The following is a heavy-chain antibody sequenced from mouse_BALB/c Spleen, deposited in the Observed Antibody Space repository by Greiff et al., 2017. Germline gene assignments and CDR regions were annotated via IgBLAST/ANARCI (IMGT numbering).Heavy chain of an antibody. CDR2: INPSTGYT. CDR1: GYTFTSYW. J-gene: IGHJ2*01. Sequence: QVHVKQSGAELAKPGASVKMSCKASGYTFTSYWMHWVKQRPGQGLEWIGYINPSTGYTEYNQKFKDKATLTADKSSSTAYMQLSSLTSEDSAVYYCARAYYRYDFDYWGQGTTLTVSS. V-gene: IGHV1-7*01. D-gene: IGHD2-14*01. CDR3: ARAYYRYDFDY.